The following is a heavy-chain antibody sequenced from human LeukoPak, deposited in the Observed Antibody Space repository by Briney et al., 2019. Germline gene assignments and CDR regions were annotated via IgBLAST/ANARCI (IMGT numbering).Heavy chain of an antibody. V-gene: IGHV4-34*01. CDR1: GGSFSGYY. CDR2: INHSGST. CDR3: ARAQQLGWFDP. D-gene: IGHD6-13*01. J-gene: IGHJ5*02. Sequence: KPSETLSLTCAVYGGSFSGYYWSWIRQPPGKGLEWIGEINHSGSTNYNPSLKSRVTISVDTSKNQFSLKLSSETAADTAVYYCARAQQLGWFDPWGQGTLVTVSS.